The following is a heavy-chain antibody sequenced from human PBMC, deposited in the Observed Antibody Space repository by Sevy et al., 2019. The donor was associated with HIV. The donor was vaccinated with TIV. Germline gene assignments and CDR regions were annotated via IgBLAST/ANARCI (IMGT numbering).Heavy chain of an antibody. D-gene: IGHD3-16*01. J-gene: IGHJ3*02. CDR1: GFTLSNSG. Sequence: ASVKVSCKASGFTLSNSGVQWVGQPRGPRLAGVGWIVVGSGNKNYERRFQEGATVTRDLSTRTVYMELSSLSPEDTAMYDCAAEDMTRFGGPLRVFDMWGQGTVVTVSS. CDR2: IVVGSGNK. CDR3: AAEDMTRFGGPLRVFDM. V-gene: IGHV1-58*01.